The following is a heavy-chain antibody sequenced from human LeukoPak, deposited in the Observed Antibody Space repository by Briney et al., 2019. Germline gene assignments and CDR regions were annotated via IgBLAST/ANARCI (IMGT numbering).Heavy chain of an antibody. D-gene: IGHD3-3*01. CDR2: INPSGGST. CDR1: GYTFTSYY. V-gene: IGHV1-46*01. CDR3: ARGGGDSYYDFWGGYTRGDNWFDP. J-gene: IGHJ5*02. Sequence: RASVKVSCKASGYTFTSYYMHWVRQAPGQGLEWMGIINPSGGSTSYAQKFQGRVTMTRDMSTSTVYMELSSLRSEDTAVYYCARGGGDSYYDFWGGYTRGDNWFDPWGQGTLVTVSS.